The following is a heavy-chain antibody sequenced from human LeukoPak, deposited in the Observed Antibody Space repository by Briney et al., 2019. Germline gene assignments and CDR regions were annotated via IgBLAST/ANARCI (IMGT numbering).Heavy chain of an antibody. J-gene: IGHJ4*02. CDR2: IDPSDSYT. CDR3: ARLDYGDYADLDY. CDR1: GYSFTSYW. Sequence: GESLKISCKGSGYSFTSYWISWVRQMPRKGLEWMGRIDPSDSYTNYSPSFQGHVTISADKSISTAYLQWSSLKASDTAMHYCARLDYGDYADLDYWGQGTLVTVSS. V-gene: IGHV5-10-1*01. D-gene: IGHD4-17*01.